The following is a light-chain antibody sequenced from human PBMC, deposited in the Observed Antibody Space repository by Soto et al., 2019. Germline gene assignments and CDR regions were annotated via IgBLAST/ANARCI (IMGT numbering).Light chain of an antibody. V-gene: IGKV1-39*01. CDR2: AAS. CDR3: QQSYITLWT. Sequence: IKLNQSPSSLSASVGDRVTITCRASQSISSYLNWYQQKPGKAPKLLIYAASSLQSGVPSRFSGSGSGTDFTLTISSLQPEDFATYYCQQSYITLWTFGQGTMVDIK. J-gene: IGKJ1*01. CDR1: QSISSY.